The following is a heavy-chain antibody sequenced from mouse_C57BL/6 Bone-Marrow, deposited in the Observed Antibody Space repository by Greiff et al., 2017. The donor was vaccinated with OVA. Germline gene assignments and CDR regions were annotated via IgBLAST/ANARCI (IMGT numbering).Heavy chain of an antibody. CDR3: ATCYYGSSYVWYFDV. CDR2: IDPNSGGT. CDR1: GYTFTSYW. V-gene: IGHV1-72*01. D-gene: IGHD1-1*01. J-gene: IGHJ1*03. Sequence: QVQLKESGAELVKPGASVKLSCKASGYTFTSYWMHWVKQRPGRGLEWIGRIDPNSGGTKYNEKFKSKATLTVDKPSSTAYMQLSSLTSEDSAVYYCATCYYGSSYVWYFDVWGTGTTVTVSS.